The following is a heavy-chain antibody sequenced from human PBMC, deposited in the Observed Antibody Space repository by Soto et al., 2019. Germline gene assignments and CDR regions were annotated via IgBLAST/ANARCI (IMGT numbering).Heavy chain of an antibody. CDR2: IYPGDSDT. Sequence: GESLKISXXXSGYSFTSYWIGWVRQMPGKGLEWMGIIYPGDSDTRYSPSFQGQVTISADKSISTAYLQWSSLKASDTAMYYCARQAGYCSSTSCYSYGWFDPWGQGTLVTVSS. D-gene: IGHD2-2*03. J-gene: IGHJ5*02. CDR3: ARQAGYCSSTSCYSYGWFDP. CDR1: GYSFTSYW. V-gene: IGHV5-51*01.